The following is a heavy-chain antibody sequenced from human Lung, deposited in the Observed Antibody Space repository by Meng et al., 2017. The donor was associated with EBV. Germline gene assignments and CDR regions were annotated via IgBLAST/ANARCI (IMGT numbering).Heavy chain of an antibody. CDR2: IYWDDDT. CDR1: GCSRISCGVG. J-gene: IGHJ4*02. Sequence: TSWNDLRTPPVTPTQTLMLSCACSGCSRISCGVGVGWIGQRPGKALEWLALIYWDDDTRYRPSLKIRLTITKDHSKNQVVLTTTNIAPVDTATYYSASRHRLRDFDYWGQGTLVTVSA. D-gene: IGHD3-10*01. V-gene: IGHV2-5*02. CDR3: ASRHRLRDFDY.